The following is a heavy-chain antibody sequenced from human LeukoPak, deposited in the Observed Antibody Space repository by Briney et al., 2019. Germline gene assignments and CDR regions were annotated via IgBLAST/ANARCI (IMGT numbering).Heavy chain of an antibody. D-gene: IGHD4-17*01. J-gene: IGHJ6*02. CDR1: GYTFTSYD. V-gene: IGHV1-8*01. CDR3: ASLSGDYGFGYYYYGMDV. CDR2: MKPNSGNT. Sequence: GSVRVSCKASGYTFTSYDINWVRQAPGQGLEWMGWMKPNSGNTDYAQTFQPTLTIPTNPSIRTAYMALTSLRSEDTAVYYCASLSGDYGFGYYYYGMDVWGQGTTVTVSS.